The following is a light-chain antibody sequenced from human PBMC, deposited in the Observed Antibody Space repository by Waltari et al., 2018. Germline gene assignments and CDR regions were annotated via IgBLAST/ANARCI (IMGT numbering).Light chain of an antibody. CDR3: QQSYSTRVT. V-gene: IGKV1-39*01. J-gene: IGKJ4*01. CDR1: QSISSY. CDR2: AAS. Sequence: DIQMTQSPSSLSASVGDRVTITCRASQSISSYLNWYQQKPGKAPKLLIYAASSLQSGVTSRFSGSGSGTDFTLTISSLQTEDFATYYCQQSYSTRVTFGGGTKVEIK.